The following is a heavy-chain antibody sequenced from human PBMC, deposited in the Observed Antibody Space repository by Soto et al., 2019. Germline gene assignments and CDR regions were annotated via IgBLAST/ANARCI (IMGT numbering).Heavy chain of an antibody. V-gene: IGHV4-39*01. CDR3: ARLSPQQQLVWGPHYFDY. J-gene: IGHJ4*02. CDR1: GGSISSSSYY. D-gene: IGHD6-13*01. Sequence: QLQLQESGPGLVKPSETLSLTCTVSGGSISSSSYYWGWIRQPPGKGLEWIGSIYYSGSTYYNPSLKSRVTISVDTSKNQFSLKLSSVTAADTAVYYCARLSPQQQLVWGPHYFDYWGQGTLVTVSS. CDR2: IYYSGST.